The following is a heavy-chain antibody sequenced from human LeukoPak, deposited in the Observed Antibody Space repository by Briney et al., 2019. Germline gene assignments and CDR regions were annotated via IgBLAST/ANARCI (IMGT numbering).Heavy chain of an antibody. CDR3: ARDRNPAYNWSPNWFDP. CDR2: ISYDGSNK. CDR1: GFTFSSYA. J-gene: IGHJ5*02. V-gene: IGHV3-30-3*01. Sequence: GGSLRLSCAASGFTFSSYAMHWVRQAPGKGLEWVAVISYDGSNKYYADSVKGRFTISRDNSKNTLYLQMNSLRAEDTAVYYCARDRNPAYNWSPNWFDPWGQGTLVTVSS. D-gene: IGHD1-20*01.